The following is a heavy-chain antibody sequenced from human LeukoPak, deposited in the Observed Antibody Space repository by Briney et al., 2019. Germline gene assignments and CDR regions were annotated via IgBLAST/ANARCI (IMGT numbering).Heavy chain of an antibody. Sequence: ASVKVSCKASGYTFTSHYMHWVRQAPAQGLEWMGIINPSGGSTSYAQKFQGRVTMTRDTSTSTVYMELSSLRSEDTAVYYCAREEDGSSTSMPPGYFDYWGQGTLVTVSS. CDR2: INPSGGST. J-gene: IGHJ4*02. CDR3: AREEDGSSTSMPPGYFDY. CDR1: GYTFTSHY. V-gene: IGHV1-46*01. D-gene: IGHD2-2*01.